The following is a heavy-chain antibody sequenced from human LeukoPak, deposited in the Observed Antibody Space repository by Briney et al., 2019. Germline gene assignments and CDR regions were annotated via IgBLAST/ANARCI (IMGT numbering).Heavy chain of an antibody. CDR1: GGSISSSSYY. CDR2: IYYSGST. V-gene: IGHV4-39*01. CDR3: ARSVKEQWPPYFDY. D-gene: IGHD6-19*01. Sequence: SETLSLTCTVSGGSISSSSYYWGWIRQPPGKGLEWIGSIYYSGSTYYNPSLKSRVTISVDTSKNQFSLKLSSVTAADTAVYYCARSVKEQWPPYFDYWGQGTLVTVSS. J-gene: IGHJ4*02.